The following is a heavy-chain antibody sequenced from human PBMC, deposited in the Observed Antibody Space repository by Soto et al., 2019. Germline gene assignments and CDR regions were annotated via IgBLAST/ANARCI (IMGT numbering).Heavy chain of an antibody. V-gene: IGHV3-7*01. J-gene: IGHJ4*02. Sequence: EVQLVESGGGLVQPGGSLRLSCAASGFTFRNYWMSWVRQAPGKGLEWVANIQQDGRDKYYVDSVKGRFTISGDNARNSLYLQMNSLRAEDTAVYYCARGVDDYADYRFDYWGQGTLVTVSS. CDR3: ARGVDDYADYRFDY. CDR1: GFTFRNYW. D-gene: IGHD4-17*01. CDR2: IQQDGRDK.